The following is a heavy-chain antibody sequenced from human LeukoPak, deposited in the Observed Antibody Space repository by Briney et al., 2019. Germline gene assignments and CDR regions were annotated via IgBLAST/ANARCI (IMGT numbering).Heavy chain of an antibody. D-gene: IGHD6-13*01. CDR3: ARRRWGSSWAYYFDY. V-gene: IGHV3-7*01. CDR2: IKQDGSEK. J-gene: IGHJ4*02. Sequence: PGGSLRLSCAASGFTFSSYWMSWVRQAPGKGLEWVANIKQDGSEKYYVDSVKGRFTISRDNAKNSLYLQMNRLRAEDTAVYYCARRRWGSSWAYYFDYWGQGTLVTVSS. CDR1: GFTFSSYW.